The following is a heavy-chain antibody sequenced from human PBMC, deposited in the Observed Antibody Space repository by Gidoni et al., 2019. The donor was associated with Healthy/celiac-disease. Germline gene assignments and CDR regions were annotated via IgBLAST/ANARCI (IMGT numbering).Heavy chain of an antibody. D-gene: IGHD2-21*02. CDR3: AEVVVVVTASYYFDY. CDR2: ISGSGGST. Sequence: EVQPLESGGGLVQPGGSLRRSCAASGFTVSSYAMSWVRQAPGKGLEWVSAISGSGGSTYYADSVKGRFTISRDNSKNTLYLQMNSLRAEDTAVYYCAEVVVVVTASYYFDYWGQGTLVTVSS. CDR1: GFTVSSYA. J-gene: IGHJ4*02. V-gene: IGHV3-23*01.